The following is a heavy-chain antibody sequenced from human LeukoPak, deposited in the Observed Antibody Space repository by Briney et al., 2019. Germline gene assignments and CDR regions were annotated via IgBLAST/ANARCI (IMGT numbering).Heavy chain of an antibody. Sequence: PSETLSLTCTVSGGSISSYYWSWIRQPPGKGLEWIGYIYYSGSTNYNPSLKSRVTISVDTSKNQFSLKLSSVTAADTAVYYCASANYYDSSGYYVNSDAFDIWGQGTMVTVSS. J-gene: IGHJ3*02. D-gene: IGHD3-22*01. CDR1: GGSISSYY. CDR2: IYYSGST. CDR3: ASANYYDSSGYYVNSDAFDI. V-gene: IGHV4-59*01.